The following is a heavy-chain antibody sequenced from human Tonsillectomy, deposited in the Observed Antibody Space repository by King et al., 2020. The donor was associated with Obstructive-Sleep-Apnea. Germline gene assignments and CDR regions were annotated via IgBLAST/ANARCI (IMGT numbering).Heavy chain of an antibody. CDR1: GFTFSSYA. CDR2: ISYDGSNK. Sequence: VQLVESGGGVVQPGRSLRLSCAASGFTFSSYALHWVRQAPGKGLEWVAVISYDGSNKNYAYSVKGRFTISRDKSKHTLYLQMDSLRPEDTGVYYCARDRLVAAAGTGPARPDYWGQGTLVTVSS. CDR3: ARDRLVAAAGTGPARPDY. D-gene: IGHD6-13*01. V-gene: IGHV3-30*04. J-gene: IGHJ4*02.